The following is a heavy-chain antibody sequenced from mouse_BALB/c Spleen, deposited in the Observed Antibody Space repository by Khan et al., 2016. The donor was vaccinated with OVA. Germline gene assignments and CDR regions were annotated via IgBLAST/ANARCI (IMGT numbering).Heavy chain of an antibody. V-gene: IGHV5-17*02. CDR3: AREGTTVVATWDWYFDV. CDR1: GFTFSSFG. D-gene: IGHD1-1*01. CDR2: ISSGSSTI. J-gene: IGHJ1*01. Sequence: EVELVESGGGLVQPGGSRKLSCAASGFTFSSFGMHWVRQAPEKGLEWVAYISSGSSTIYYTDTVKGRSTISRDNTKNTLFLQMTSLRSEHTSMYYCAREGTTVVATWDWYFDVWGAGTTVTVSS.